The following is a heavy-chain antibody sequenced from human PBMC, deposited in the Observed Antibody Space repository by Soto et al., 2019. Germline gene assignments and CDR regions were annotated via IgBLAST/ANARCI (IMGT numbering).Heavy chain of an antibody. CDR3: ARDRGFSNWFDP. D-gene: IGHD5-12*01. V-gene: IGHV4-59*01. Sequence: QVQLQESGPGLVTPSETLSLTCTVSGGSISNYYWNWIRQPPGKGLEWIGYIYYSGSPSYNPSFRSRFTISVDTSKNQFSLNLSSVTAADTAVYYCARDRGFSNWFDPWGQGTLVTVSS. J-gene: IGHJ5*02. CDR1: GGSISNYY. CDR2: IYYSGSP.